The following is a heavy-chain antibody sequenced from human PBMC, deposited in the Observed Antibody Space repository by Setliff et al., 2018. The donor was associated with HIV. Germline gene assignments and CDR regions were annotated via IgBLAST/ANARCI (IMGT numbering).Heavy chain of an antibody. CDR2: ISSTGGRI. D-gene: IGHD3-10*01. J-gene: IGHJ6*03. CDR1: GFSIHDYA. V-gene: IGHV3-9*01. CDR3: ARLGDIFAYYNYYYLDV. Sequence: GGSLRLSCATSGFSIHDYAMHWVRQAPGKGLEWVSGISSTGGRIGYVDSVKGRFTISRDNDMNSLFLQMNSLRAEDTAVYYCARLGDIFAYYNYYYLDVWGKGTTVTVSS.